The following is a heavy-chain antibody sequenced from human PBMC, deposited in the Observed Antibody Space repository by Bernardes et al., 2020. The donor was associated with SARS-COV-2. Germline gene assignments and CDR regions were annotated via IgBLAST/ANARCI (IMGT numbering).Heavy chain of an antibody. Sequence: ASLKDSCKASGYTFTSYGISWVRQAPGQGLEWMGWISAYNGNTNYAQKLQGRVTMTTDTSTSTAYMELRSLRSDDTAVYYCARDRAIVVVPAAIRGAEWFDPWGQGTLVTVSS. J-gene: IGHJ5*02. D-gene: IGHD2-2*02. CDR3: ARDRAIVVVPAAIRGAEWFDP. CDR1: GYTFTSYG. V-gene: IGHV1-18*01. CDR2: ISAYNGNT.